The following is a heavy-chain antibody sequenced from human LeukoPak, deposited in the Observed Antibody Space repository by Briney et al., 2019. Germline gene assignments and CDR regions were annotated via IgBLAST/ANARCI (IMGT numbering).Heavy chain of an antibody. CDR1: GGTFSSYA. Sequence: TVKVSCKASGGTFSSYAISWVRQAPGQGLEWMGGIIPIFGTANYAQKFQGRVTITADESTSTAYMELSSLRSEDTAVYYCAVDLKLLWFGELDYWGQGTLVTVSS. D-gene: IGHD3-10*01. V-gene: IGHV1-69*13. CDR3: AVDLKLLWFGELDY. J-gene: IGHJ4*02. CDR2: IIPIFGTA.